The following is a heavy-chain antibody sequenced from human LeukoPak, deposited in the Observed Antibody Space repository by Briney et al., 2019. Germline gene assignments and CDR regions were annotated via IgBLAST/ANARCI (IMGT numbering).Heavy chain of an antibody. J-gene: IGHJ6*02. V-gene: IGHV4-30-4*01. CDR3: ARESGYCSSTSCYSMDV. CDR1: GGSISSVDHY. D-gene: IGHD2-2*03. CDR2: IYYSGST. Sequence: NPSETLSLTCTVSGGSISSVDHYWSWIRQPPGKGLEWIGDIYYSGSTYYNPSLKSRVTISVYTSKNQFSLKLSSLTAADTAVYYCARESGYCSSTSCYSMDVWGQGTTVTVSS.